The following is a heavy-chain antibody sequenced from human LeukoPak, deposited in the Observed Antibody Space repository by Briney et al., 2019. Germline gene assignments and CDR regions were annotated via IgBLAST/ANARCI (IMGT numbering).Heavy chain of an antibody. CDR2: INSDGSST. CDR3: ASELGYCSGGSCYGYYMDV. CDR1: GFTFSSHW. J-gene: IGHJ6*03. Sequence: HTGGSLRLSCAASGFTFSSHWMHWVRQAPGKGLVWVSRINSDGSSTSYADSVKGRLTISRDNSKNTLYLQMNSLRAEDTAVYYCASELGYCSGGSCYGYYMDVWGKGTTVTVSS. D-gene: IGHD2-15*01. V-gene: IGHV3-74*01.